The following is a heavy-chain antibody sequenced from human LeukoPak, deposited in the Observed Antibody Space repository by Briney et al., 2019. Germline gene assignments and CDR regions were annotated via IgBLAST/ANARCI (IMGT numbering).Heavy chain of an antibody. Sequence: ASVNVSCKASGYTFTGYYIHWVRQAPGQGLEWMGWINPNSGDTKYAQRFQGRVTLTRDTPSSIAYMDLSSLTSDDTAVYYCARVEAGTPRWNFWGQGTLVSVSS. CDR3: ARVEAGTPRWNF. D-gene: IGHD6-19*01. J-gene: IGHJ4*02. CDR2: INPNSGDT. V-gene: IGHV1-2*02. CDR1: GYTFTGYY.